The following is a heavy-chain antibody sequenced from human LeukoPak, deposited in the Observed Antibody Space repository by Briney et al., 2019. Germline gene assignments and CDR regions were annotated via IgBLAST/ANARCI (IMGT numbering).Heavy chain of an antibody. Sequence: SETLSLTCAVYGGSFSGYYWSWIRQPPGKGLEWIGEINHSGSTNYNPSLKSRVTISVDTSKNQFSLKLSSVTAADTAVYYCARDGIGYYYDSSGYYTGADIWGQGTMVTVSS. CDR1: GGSFSGYY. V-gene: IGHV4-34*01. CDR3: ARDGIGYYYDSSGYYTGADI. CDR2: INHSGST. D-gene: IGHD3-22*01. J-gene: IGHJ3*02.